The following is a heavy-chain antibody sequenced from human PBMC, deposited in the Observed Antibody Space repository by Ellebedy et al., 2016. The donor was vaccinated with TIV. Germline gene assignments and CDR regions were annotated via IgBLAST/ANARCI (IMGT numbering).Heavy chain of an antibody. CDR2: ISSTGYYI. Sequence: PGGSLRLSCAASGFTFSIYNMNWVRQAPGKGLEWVSSISSTGYYIYDADSVRGRFTISRDNAKSSLFLQMNSLRAEDTAVYFCARDSGPSGSPNAFDVWGHGTLVTVSS. V-gene: IGHV3-21*01. CDR1: GFTFSIYN. D-gene: IGHD1-26*01. J-gene: IGHJ3*01. CDR3: ARDSGPSGSPNAFDV.